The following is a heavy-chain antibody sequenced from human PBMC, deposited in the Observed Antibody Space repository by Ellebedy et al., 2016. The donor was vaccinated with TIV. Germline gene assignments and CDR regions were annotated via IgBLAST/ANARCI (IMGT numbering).Heavy chain of an antibody. V-gene: IGHV3-23*01. CDR3: AKGSSSGFNYDRVGFQY. CDR1: GFTFSSFA. CDR2: ISAGGSST. D-gene: IGHD3-22*01. Sequence: GGSLRLSCTSSGFTFSSFAMHWVRQAPGKGLEWLSVISAGGSSTYTADSVKGRFTIPRDNSKNTLFLPMNRLRAEDTAVYYCAKGSSSGFNYDRVGFQYWGQGTLVTVSS. J-gene: IGHJ4*02.